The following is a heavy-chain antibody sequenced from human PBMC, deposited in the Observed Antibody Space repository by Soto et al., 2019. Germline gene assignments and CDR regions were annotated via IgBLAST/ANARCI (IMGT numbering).Heavy chain of an antibody. CDR2: VNHSGTT. J-gene: IGHJ4*02. D-gene: IGHD2-2*01. CDR1: GGSFSGYY. CDR3: ARGIGYCSSINCYSSRRLRFDS. Sequence: SETLSLTCAVYGGSFSGYYWTWIRQSPEKGLEWIGEVNHSGTTYYNPSLKTRVTISVHTPKNQFSLKMSSVTAADTAVYYCARGIGYCSSINCYSSRRLRFDSWGQGTLVTVSS. V-gene: IGHV4-34*01.